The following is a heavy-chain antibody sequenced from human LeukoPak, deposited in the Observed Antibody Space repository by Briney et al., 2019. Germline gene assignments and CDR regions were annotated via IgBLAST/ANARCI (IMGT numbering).Heavy chain of an antibody. D-gene: IGHD2-21*01. CDR3: ARGLLAPPGY. Sequence: GGSLRLSCAASGFTFSSYGMHWVRQAPGKGLEWVAFIRYDGSNKYYADSVKGRFTISRDNSKNTLYLQMNSLRAEDTAVYYCARGLLAPPGYWGQGTLVTVSS. CDR2: IRYDGSNK. V-gene: IGHV3-30*02. J-gene: IGHJ4*02. CDR1: GFTFSSYG.